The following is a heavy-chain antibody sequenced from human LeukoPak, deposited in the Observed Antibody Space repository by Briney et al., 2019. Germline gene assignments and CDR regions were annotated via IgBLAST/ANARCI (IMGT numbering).Heavy chain of an antibody. J-gene: IGHJ6*03. CDR1: GFTFSSYG. CDR3: ATSRITMIGDYMDV. CDR2: ISGSGGST. D-gene: IGHD3-22*01. V-gene: IGHV3-23*01. Sequence: GGSLRLSCAASGFTFSSYGMSWGRQAPGKGLEWVSAISGSGGSTYYADSVKGRFTISRDNSKNTLYLQMNSLRAEDTAVYYCATSRITMIGDYMDVWGRGTAVTVSS.